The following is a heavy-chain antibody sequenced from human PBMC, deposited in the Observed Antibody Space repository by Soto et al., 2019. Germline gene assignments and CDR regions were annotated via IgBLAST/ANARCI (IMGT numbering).Heavy chain of an antibody. CDR2: ISGSGGST. CDR1: GFAFVSFA. V-gene: IGHV3-23*01. D-gene: IGHD3-16*01. Sequence: HPGVSLRLSCAASGFAFVSFAIICFGHSPVKGLDWVSAISGSGGSTYSADSVKSRLTITKDTSKNQVVLTMTNMDPVDTATYYCTHRGGATVGLYYFDYWGQGALVTVSS. CDR3: THRGGATVGLYYFDY. J-gene: IGHJ4*02.